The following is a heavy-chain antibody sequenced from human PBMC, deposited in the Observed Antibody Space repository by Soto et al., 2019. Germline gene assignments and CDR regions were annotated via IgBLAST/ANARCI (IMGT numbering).Heavy chain of an antibody. CDR1: GYTFTGYF. CDR2: INPNSGDT. J-gene: IGHJ4*02. D-gene: IGHD3-22*01. CDR3: ARVRTYYDSSGSLDY. V-gene: IGHV1-2*02. Sequence: ASVKVSCKASGYTFTGYFMHWVRQAPGQGLEWMGWINPNSGDTNYAQKFQGGVTMTRDMSISTAYMEPRRLTSDDTAIYYCARVRTYYDSSGSLDYWGQGTLVTVSS.